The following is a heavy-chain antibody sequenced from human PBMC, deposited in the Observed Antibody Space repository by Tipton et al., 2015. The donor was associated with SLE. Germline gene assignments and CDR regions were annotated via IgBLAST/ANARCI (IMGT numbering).Heavy chain of an antibody. Sequence: TLSLTCTVSGGSISSYYWSWIRQPPGKGLEWIGYIYYSGSTNYNPSLKSRVTISVDTSKNQFSLTLYSVTAADTAVYYCARGDDSIWGSYRHPLLWGQGILVTVSS. CDR3: ARGDDSIWGSYRHPLL. D-gene: IGHD3-16*02. J-gene: IGHJ1*01. CDR2: IYYSGST. CDR1: GGSISSYY. V-gene: IGHV4-59*12.